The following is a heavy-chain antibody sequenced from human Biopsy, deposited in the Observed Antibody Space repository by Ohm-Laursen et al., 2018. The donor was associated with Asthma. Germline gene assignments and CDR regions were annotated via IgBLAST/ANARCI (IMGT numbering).Heavy chain of an antibody. CDR1: GFTFSTSC. V-gene: IGHV3-7*05. Sequence: SLRLSCTASGFTFSTSCMTWVRQAPGKGLEWVANIKEDGSEKNYVDSVKGRFTISRDNGKNSLYLLMNSLRAEDTAVYYCARDVDLRSVYWGQGTLVTVSS. CDR2: IKEDGSEK. J-gene: IGHJ4*02. D-gene: IGHD2-15*01. CDR3: ARDVDLRSVY.